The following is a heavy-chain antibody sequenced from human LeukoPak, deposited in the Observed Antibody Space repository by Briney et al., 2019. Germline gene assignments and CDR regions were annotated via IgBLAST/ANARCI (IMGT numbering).Heavy chain of an antibody. CDR1: GGSIINYY. V-gene: IGHV4-59*12. Sequence: SETLSLTCTVSGGSIINYYWSWIRQPPGKGLEWIGYIFYSGSTNYNPSLKSRVTISVDTSKNQFSLKLSSVTAADTAVYYCARVRFGGLLSLPRGAFDIWGQGTMVTVSS. D-gene: IGHD2-21*02. J-gene: IGHJ3*02. CDR3: ARVRFGGLLSLPRGAFDI. CDR2: IFYSGST.